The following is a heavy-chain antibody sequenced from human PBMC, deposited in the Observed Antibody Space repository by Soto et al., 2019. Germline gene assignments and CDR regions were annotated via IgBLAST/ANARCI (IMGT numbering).Heavy chain of an antibody. CDR3: ARDGGGSGSYYGYYYYGMDV. CDR1: GYTFTSYG. D-gene: IGHD3-10*01. Sequence: ASVKVSCKASGYTFTSYGISWVRQAPGQGLEWMGWINPNSGGTNYAQKFQGWVTMTRDTSISTAYMELSRLRSDDTAVYYCARDGGGSGSYYGYYYYGMDVWGQGTTVTVSS. J-gene: IGHJ6*02. CDR2: INPNSGGT. V-gene: IGHV1-2*04.